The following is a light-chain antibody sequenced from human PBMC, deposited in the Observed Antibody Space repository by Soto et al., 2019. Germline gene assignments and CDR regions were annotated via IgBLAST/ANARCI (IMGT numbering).Light chain of an antibody. J-gene: IGLJ1*01. CDR3: NSHTASTTRI. CDR2: EVT. Sequence: QYMLTQPASVTGYPAQSITISCTGTSSDVAGYNHVSWYQHHPGKAPKLMIYEVTKRPSGVSNRLSGSKSGDTASLTISGLQAEDEADYYCNSHTASTTRIFGTGTKVTV. CDR1: SSDVAGYNH. V-gene: IGLV2-14*01.